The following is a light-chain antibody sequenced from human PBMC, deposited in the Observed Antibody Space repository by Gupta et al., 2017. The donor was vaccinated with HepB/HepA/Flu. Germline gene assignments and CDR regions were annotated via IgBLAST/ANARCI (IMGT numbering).Light chain of an antibody. CDR2: DAS. Sequence: EIVLTQSPVTLSLSPGERATLSCRASQNVNNYLAWYQHNPGQAPRILIYDASNRATGIPARFSGSGGTDFTLTSSSLEPEDSAVYYCQQRGHWRSFGQGTKLEIK. CDR3: QQRGHWRS. V-gene: IGKV3-11*01. J-gene: IGKJ2*04. CDR1: QNVNNY.